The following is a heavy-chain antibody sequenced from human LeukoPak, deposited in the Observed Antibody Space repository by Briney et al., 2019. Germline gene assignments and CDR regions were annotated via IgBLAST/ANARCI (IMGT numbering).Heavy chain of an antibody. V-gene: IGHV3-33*01. J-gene: IGHJ3*02. CDR1: GFTFSSYG. D-gene: IGHD2-8*01. Sequence: PGGSLRLSCAASGFTFSSYGMHWVRQAPGKGLEWVAVIWYDGSNKYYADSVKGRFTISRDNSKNTLYLQMNNLRAEDTAVYYCAASGTNGAFDIWGQGTMVTVSS. CDR2: IWYDGSNK. CDR3: AASGTNGAFDI.